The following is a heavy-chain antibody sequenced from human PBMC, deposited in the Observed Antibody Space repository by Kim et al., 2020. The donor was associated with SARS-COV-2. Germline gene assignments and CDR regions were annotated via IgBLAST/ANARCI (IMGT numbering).Heavy chain of an antibody. V-gene: IGHV3-30*04. CDR2: ISYDGSNK. D-gene: IGHD3-22*01. CDR3: ARVHLYDSSGYYYGRGYYYYYYGMDV. J-gene: IGHJ6*02. Sequence: GGSLRLSCAASGFTFSSYAMHWVRQAPGKGLEWVAVISYDGSNKYYADSVKGRFTISRDNSKNTLYLQMNSLRAEDTAVYYCARVHLYDSSGYYYGRGYYYYYYGMDVWGQGTTVTVSS. CDR1: GFTFSSYA.